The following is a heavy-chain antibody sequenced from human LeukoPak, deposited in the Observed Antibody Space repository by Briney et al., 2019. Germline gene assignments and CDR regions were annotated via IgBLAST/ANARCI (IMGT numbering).Heavy chain of an antibody. D-gene: IGHD3-22*01. J-gene: IGHJ4*02. CDR1: GFTFTNYA. CDR3: AKRDFFETSGYFYEYCFDH. Sequence: PGGSLRLSCAASGFTFTNYAMSWVRQAPGKGLEWVSGISGSGGSTDYADSVKGRFTISRDNSKNTLYLQMHSLRPEDTAVYYCAKRDFFETSGYFYEYCFDHWGQGTLVTVSS. V-gene: IGHV3-23*01. CDR2: ISGSGGST.